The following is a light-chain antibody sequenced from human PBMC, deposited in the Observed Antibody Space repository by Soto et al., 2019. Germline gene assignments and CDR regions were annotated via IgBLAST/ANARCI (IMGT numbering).Light chain of an antibody. CDR1: SGHSSYA. CDR3: ENWGTGIQV. J-gene: IGLJ2*01. V-gene: IGLV4-69*01. CDR2: LNSDGSH. Sequence: QSVLTQSPSASASLGASVKLTCTLSSGHSSYAIAWHQQQPEKGPRYLMKLNSDGSHTKGDGIPDRFSGSSSGAERYLTISSLQSEDEADYDCENWGTGIQVFGGVTPLTVL.